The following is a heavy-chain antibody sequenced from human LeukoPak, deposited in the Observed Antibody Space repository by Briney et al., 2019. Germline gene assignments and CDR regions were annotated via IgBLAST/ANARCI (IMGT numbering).Heavy chain of an antibody. D-gene: IGHD2-2*01. CDR3: ARQRPRYCSSTSCYRDYYMDV. V-gene: IGHV4-38-2*01. Sequence: PSETLSLTCAVSGYSISSGYYWGWIRQPPGKGLEWIGSIYHSGSTYYNPSLKSRVTISVDTSKNQFSLKLSSVTAADTAVYYCARQRPRYCSSTSCYRDYYMDVWGKGTTVTVSS. CDR2: IYHSGST. CDR1: GYSISSGYY. J-gene: IGHJ6*03.